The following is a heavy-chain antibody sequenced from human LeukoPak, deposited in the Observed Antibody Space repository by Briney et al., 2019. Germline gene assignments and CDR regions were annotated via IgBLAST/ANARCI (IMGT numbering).Heavy chain of an antibody. CDR1: GFTFDDYT. D-gene: IGHD5-24*01. CDR2: ISWDGATT. V-gene: IGHV3-43*01. CDR3: AKADQRGNGYNYDY. Sequence: PGGSVRLSCGASGFTFDDYTMHWVRQAPGKGLEWVSVISWDGATTYYSGSVKGRFTISRDNSKNSLYLQMNSLKTEDTALYYCAKADQRGNGYNYDYWGRGTTVTVSS. J-gene: IGHJ4*02.